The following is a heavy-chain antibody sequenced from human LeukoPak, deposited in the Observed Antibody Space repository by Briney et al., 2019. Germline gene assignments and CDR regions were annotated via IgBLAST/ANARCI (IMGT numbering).Heavy chain of an antibody. V-gene: IGHV3-23*01. CDR2: ISGSGGST. Sequence: GGSLRLSCAASGFTFSSYAMSWVRQAPGKGLEWVSAISGSGGSTYYADSVKGRFTISRDNSKNTLYLQMNSLRAEDTAVYYCAKEEGYYYDSGGYYVEYFQHWGQGTLVTVFS. J-gene: IGHJ1*01. CDR1: GFTFSSYA. D-gene: IGHD3-22*01. CDR3: AKEEGYYYDSGGYYVEYFQH.